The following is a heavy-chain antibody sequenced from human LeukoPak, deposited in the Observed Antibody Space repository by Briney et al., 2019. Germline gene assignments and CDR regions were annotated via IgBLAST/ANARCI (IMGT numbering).Heavy chain of an antibody. CDR2: ISYDGSNK. V-gene: IGHV3-30-3*01. CDR1: GFTFSSYA. CDR3: ARESSSGSYDS. Sequence: QPGRSLRLSCAASGFTFSSYAMHWVRQAPGKGLEWVAVISYDGSNKYYADSVKGRFTISRDNSKNTLYLQMNSLRAEDTAVYYCARESSSGSYDSWGQGTLVTVSS. D-gene: IGHD6-19*01. J-gene: IGHJ5*02.